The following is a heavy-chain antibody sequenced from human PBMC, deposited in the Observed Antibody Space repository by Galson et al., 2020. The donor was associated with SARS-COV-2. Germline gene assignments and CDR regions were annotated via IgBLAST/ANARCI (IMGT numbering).Heavy chain of an antibody. J-gene: IGHJ4*02. CDR1: GFSFATYA. Sequence: TGGSLRLSCAASGFSFATYAMTWVRQAPGKGLDWVSSISPNGGTTHYADSVKGRFTISRDNSKNTVYLQMNCLRADDTAVYYWAKVGASGYYWGQGTLVTVSS. CDR3: AKVGASGYY. D-gene: IGHD6-19*01. V-gene: IGHV3-23*01. CDR2: ISPNGGTT.